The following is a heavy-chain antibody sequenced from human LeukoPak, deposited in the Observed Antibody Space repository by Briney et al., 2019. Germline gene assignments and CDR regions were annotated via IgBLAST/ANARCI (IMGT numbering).Heavy chain of an antibody. CDR1: GGSISSGDYH. CDR3: ARDALYSGSSIDY. Sequence: PSETLSLTCTVSGGSISSGDYHWSWIRQPPGKGLEWIGYIYYSGSTYYNPSLKSRVTISVDTSNNQFSLKLSSVTAADTAVYYCARDALYSGSSIDYWGQGTLVTVS. CDR2: IYYSGST. J-gene: IGHJ4*02. D-gene: IGHD1-26*01. V-gene: IGHV4-30-4*01.